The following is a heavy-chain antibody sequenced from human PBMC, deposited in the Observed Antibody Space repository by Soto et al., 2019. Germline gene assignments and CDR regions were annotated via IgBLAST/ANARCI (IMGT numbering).Heavy chain of an antibody. D-gene: IGHD3-16*01. V-gene: IGHV1-18*01. CDR1: GYTYTSYG. Sequence: ASVKLSCTASGYTYTSYGFSWVRQAPGQGLEWMGWINGYTGNTHYAQKFQGRVTMTTDTSTSTAYMELWTLISDDTAVYYCARSWVTGKGGMDVWGQGTTVTV. CDR3: ARSWVTGKGGMDV. CDR2: INGYTGNT. J-gene: IGHJ6*02.